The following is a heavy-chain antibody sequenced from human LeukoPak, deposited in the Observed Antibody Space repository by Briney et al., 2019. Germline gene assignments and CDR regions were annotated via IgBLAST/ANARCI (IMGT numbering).Heavy chain of an antibody. CDR3: AKDRGY. CDR1: GFTFSSYA. J-gene: IGHJ4*02. Sequence: AGSLRLPCPASGFTFSSYAMSWVRQAPGKGLEWVSAISASGGSAYYADSVKGRFTISRDNSKNTLYLQMTGLRVEDTAVYYCAKDRGYWGQGTLVTVSS. V-gene: IGHV3-23*01. CDR2: ISASGGSA.